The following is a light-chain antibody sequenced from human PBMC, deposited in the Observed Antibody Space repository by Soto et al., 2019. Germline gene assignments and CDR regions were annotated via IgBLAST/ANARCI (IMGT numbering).Light chain of an antibody. J-gene: IGKJ3*01. CDR3: QKYSSAPFT. CDR2: AAS. V-gene: IGKV1-27*01. Sequence: DIQMTQSPSSLSASVGDRVTITCRASQGISSYLAWYQQKPGKVPKLLISAASTLQSGVPSRFSGGGSGTDFTLTISSLQPEYVATYYCQKYSSAPFTFGPGT. CDR1: QGISSY.